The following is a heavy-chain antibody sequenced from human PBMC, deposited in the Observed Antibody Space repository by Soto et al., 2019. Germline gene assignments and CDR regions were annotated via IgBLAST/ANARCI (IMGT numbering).Heavy chain of an antibody. D-gene: IGHD4-4*01. Sequence: SGPTLVNPTQPLTLTCTFSGFSLSTSGVGVGWIRQPPGKALEWLALIYWDDDKRYSPSLKSRLTITKDTSKNQVVLTMTNMDPVDTATYYCALDDYSSYGEAFEPWGQGTLVTVSS. CDR3: ALDDYSSYGEAFEP. V-gene: IGHV2-5*02. J-gene: IGHJ5*02. CDR2: IYWDDDK. CDR1: GFSLSTSGVG.